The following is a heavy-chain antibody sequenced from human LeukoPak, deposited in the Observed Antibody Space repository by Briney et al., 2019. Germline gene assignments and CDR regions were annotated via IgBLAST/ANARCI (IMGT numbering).Heavy chain of an antibody. CDR1: GGSFSGYY. CDR2: INHSGST. Sequence: SETLSLTCAVYGGSFSGYYWSWIRQPPGKGLERIGEINHSGSTNYNPSLKSRVTISVDTSKNQFSLKLSSVTAADTAVYYCARGLAVAGRYYYYGMDVWGKGTTVTVSS. D-gene: IGHD6-19*01. V-gene: IGHV4-34*01. CDR3: ARGLAVAGRYYYYGMDV. J-gene: IGHJ6*04.